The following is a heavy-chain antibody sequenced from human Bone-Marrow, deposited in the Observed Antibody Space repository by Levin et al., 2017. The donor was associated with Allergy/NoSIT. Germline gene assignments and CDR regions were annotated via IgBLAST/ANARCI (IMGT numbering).Heavy chain of an antibody. CDR3: ARGPTVFGFDY. V-gene: IGHV4-59*01. Sequence: PGGSLRLSCTVSSGSMDSYYWSWVRQPRGKGLEWMGYISYTGSPNYNPSLKDRVTILRDLSKNQFSLSLRSMTAADTAVYFCARGPTVFGFDYWGQGAQVTVS. J-gene: IGHJ4*02. D-gene: IGHD3-3*01. CDR1: SGSMDSYY. CDR2: ISYTGSP.